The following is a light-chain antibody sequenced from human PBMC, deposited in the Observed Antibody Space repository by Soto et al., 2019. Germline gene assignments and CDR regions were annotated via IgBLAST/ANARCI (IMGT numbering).Light chain of an antibody. CDR2: GAS. Sequence: EIVLTQSPGTLSLSPGERATLSCRASQSVISSLVWYQQRPGQAPRLLIYGASSRATGIPDRFSGSGSGADFTLTISRLEPEDSAVYYCQQYGSSLFTFGPGTKVDIK. J-gene: IGKJ3*01. CDR3: QQYGSSLFT. CDR1: QSVISS. V-gene: IGKV3-20*01.